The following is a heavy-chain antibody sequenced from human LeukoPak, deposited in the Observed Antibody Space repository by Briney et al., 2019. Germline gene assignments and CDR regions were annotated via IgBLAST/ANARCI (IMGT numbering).Heavy chain of an antibody. J-gene: IGHJ6*02. CDR2: IYYSGST. D-gene: IGHD6-13*01. CDR3: ARLRSSSWYHYYYYGMDV. V-gene: IGHV4-59*01. Sequence: PSETLSLTCTVSGGSISSYYWSWIRQPPGKGLEWIGYIYYSGSTNYNPSLKSRVTISVDTSKNQFSLKLSSVTAADTAVYYCARLRSSSWYHYYYYGMDVWGQGTTVTVSS. CDR1: GGSISSYY.